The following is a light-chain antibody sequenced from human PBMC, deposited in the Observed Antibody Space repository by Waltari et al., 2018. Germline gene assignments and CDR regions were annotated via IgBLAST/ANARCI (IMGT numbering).Light chain of an antibody. CDR1: SSDIGGYDY. CDR2: EVN. J-gene: IGLJ1*01. Sequence: QSALTQPPPASGSPGQSVTIPCTGTSSDIGGYDYVSWYQQHPGKAPRLIIFEVNKRPSGVPDRFSGSKSGNTAALTISGLQTADEADYYCSSFAGIGSGTKVTVL. V-gene: IGLV2-8*01. CDR3: SSFAG.